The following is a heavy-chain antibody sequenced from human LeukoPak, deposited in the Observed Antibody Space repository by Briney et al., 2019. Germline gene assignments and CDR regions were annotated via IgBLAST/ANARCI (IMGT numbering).Heavy chain of an antibody. CDR1: GFTFSSYW. Sequence: GGSLRLSCAASGFTFSSYWMSWVRQAPGKGLEWVANIKQDGSEEYYVDSVKGRFTISRDNAKNSLYLQMNSLRAEDTAVYYCARDNIVAVPATMTMGYYYYGMDVWGKGTTVTVSS. J-gene: IGHJ6*04. D-gene: IGHD2-2*01. CDR2: IKQDGSEE. CDR3: ARDNIVAVPATMTMGYYYYGMDV. V-gene: IGHV3-7*03.